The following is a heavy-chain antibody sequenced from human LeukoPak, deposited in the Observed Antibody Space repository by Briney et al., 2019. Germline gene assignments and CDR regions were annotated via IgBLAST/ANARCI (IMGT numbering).Heavy chain of an antibody. Sequence: SETLSLTCTVSGGSIRSYYWSWIRQPPGKGLQLIGYISYSGSTNYNPSLNSRVTISVDTSKNQFSLKLSSVTAADTAVYYCARGKQWLTDWGQGTLVIVSS. CDR1: GGSIRSYY. CDR2: ISYSGST. CDR3: ARGKQWLTD. V-gene: IGHV4-59*01. J-gene: IGHJ4*02. D-gene: IGHD6-19*01.